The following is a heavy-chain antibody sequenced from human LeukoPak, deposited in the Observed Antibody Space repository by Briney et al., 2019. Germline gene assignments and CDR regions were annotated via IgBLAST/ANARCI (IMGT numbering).Heavy chain of an antibody. V-gene: IGHV4-59*12. Sequence: SETLSLTCTVSGGSISGYCWSWIRQPPGKGLEWVGYISYSGSTNYNPSLKGRVTISVDTSKNQFSLKLSSVTAADTAVYYCARDRYGDYGEYYFDYWGQGTLVTVSS. D-gene: IGHD4-17*01. CDR2: ISYSGST. CDR3: ARDRYGDYGEYYFDY. CDR1: GGSISGYC. J-gene: IGHJ4*02.